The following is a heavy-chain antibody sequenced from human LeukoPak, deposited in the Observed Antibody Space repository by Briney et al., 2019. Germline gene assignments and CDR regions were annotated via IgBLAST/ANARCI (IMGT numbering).Heavy chain of an antibody. CDR3: ARDHGLQDYYYYMDV. CDR1: GSTFTSYY. D-gene: IGHD5-24*01. V-gene: IGHV1-46*01. CDR2: INPSGGST. J-gene: IGHJ6*03. Sequence: PGASVKVSCKASGSTFTSYYMHWVRQAPGQGLEWMGIINPSGGSTSYAQKFQGRVTMTRDTSTSTVYMELSSLRSEDTAVYYCARDHGLQDYYYYMDVWGKGTTVTVSS.